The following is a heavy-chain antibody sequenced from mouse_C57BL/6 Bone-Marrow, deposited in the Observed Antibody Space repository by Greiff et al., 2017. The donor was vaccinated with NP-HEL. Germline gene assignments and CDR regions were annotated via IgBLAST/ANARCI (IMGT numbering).Heavy chain of an antibody. CDR3: ARSLRGFLLDY. D-gene: IGHD2-10*01. Sequence: EVQLQQSGPELVKPGASVKISCKASGYSFTDYNMNWVKQSNGKSLEWIGVINPNYGTASYNQKFKGKATMTVDQSSSTTYMQLNSLTSEDAAVYYCARSLRGFLLDYVGQGTTLTVSS. J-gene: IGHJ2*01. V-gene: IGHV1-39*01. CDR2: INPNYGTA. CDR1: GYSFTDYN.